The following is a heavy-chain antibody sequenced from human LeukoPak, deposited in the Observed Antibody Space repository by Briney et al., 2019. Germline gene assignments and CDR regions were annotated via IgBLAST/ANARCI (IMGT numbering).Heavy chain of an antibody. V-gene: IGHV2-70*04. CDR2: SDWDDDK. D-gene: IGHD2-21*02. CDR1: GFSVSTSGMR. J-gene: IGHJ4*02. Sequence: SGPALVKPTQPLTLTCTLSGFSVSTSGMRVSGIRQPPGKALEWLARSDWDDDKFYSTSLKTRLTISKDTSKNQVVLTITNMDPVDTATYYCARTPYCGGDCYVDYWGQGTLVTVSS. CDR3: ARTPYCGGDCYVDY.